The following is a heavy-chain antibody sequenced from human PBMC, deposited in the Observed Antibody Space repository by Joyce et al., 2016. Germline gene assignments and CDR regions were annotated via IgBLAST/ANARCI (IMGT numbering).Heavy chain of an antibody. D-gene: IGHD3-16*01. Sequence: QLVESGGGVVKPGGSLRLSCEASGSTFSTSSMSWFRQAPGKGLEWVEAIRDTSYYIVHAETVRGRFTVSRDNAKKTLYLQMNSLRAEDSAVFYCARGGISYYYAMDVWGQGTTVTVSS. CDR1: GSTFSTSS. CDR2: IRDTSYYI. CDR3: ARGGISYYYAMDV. J-gene: IGHJ6*02. V-gene: IGHV3-21*01.